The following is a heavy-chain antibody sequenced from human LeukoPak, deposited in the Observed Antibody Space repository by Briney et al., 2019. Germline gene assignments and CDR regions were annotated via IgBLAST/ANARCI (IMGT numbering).Heavy chain of an antibody. CDR2: IIPILGIA. Sequence: GASVKVSCKASGGTFSSYAISWVRQAPGQGLEWMGRIIPILGIANYAQKFQGGVTITADKSTSTAYMELSSLRSEDTAVYYCARSLANYYGSGSYNDYWGQGTLVTVSS. V-gene: IGHV1-69*04. J-gene: IGHJ4*02. CDR3: ARSLANYYGSGSYNDY. CDR1: GGTFSSYA. D-gene: IGHD3-10*01.